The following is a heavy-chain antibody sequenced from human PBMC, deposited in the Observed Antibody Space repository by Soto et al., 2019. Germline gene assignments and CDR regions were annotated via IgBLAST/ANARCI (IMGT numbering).Heavy chain of an antibody. D-gene: IGHD3-3*01. J-gene: IGHJ4*02. CDR2: INAGNGNT. Sequence: ASVKVSCKTSGYTFTTFAMHWVRQAPGQGLEWMGYINAGNGNTKYSQKFLDRVTITSDTSARTVYMELSSLTSEDTATYYCARLRVDIWSASFFDYWGQGTLVTVSS. CDR3: ARLRVDIWSASFFDY. V-gene: IGHV1-3*01. CDR1: GYTFTTFA.